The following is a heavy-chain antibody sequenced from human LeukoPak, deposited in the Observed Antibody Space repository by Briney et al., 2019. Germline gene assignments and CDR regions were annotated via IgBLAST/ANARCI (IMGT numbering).Heavy chain of an antibody. D-gene: IGHD3-22*01. V-gene: IGHV3-53*01. J-gene: IGHJ4*02. CDR1: GFTVSSNY. CDR3: ARDFDSSGYYGY. Sequence: GGSLRLSCAASGFTVSSNYMSWVRQAPGKGLEWVSVIYSGGSTYYADSVKGRFTISRDNSKNTLYLQMNSLRAEDTAVYCCARDFDSSGYYGYWGQGTLVTVSS. CDR2: IYSGGST.